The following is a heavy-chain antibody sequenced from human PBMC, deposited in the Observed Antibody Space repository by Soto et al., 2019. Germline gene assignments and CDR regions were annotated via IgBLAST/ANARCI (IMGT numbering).Heavy chain of an antibody. V-gene: IGHV3-64*07. Sequence: EVQLVESGGGLVQPGGSLRLSCAASGFTFSSYAMHWVRQAPGKGLEYVSAISSNGDNTYYADFVKGRFTISRDDSKKTLYLQMGSLRAEDMAVYHCARGYSSGTGCYNGLDVWGQGTTVTVSS. D-gene: IGHD2-2*02. CDR3: ARGYSSGTGCYNGLDV. CDR1: GFTFSSYA. CDR2: ISSNGDNT. J-gene: IGHJ6*02.